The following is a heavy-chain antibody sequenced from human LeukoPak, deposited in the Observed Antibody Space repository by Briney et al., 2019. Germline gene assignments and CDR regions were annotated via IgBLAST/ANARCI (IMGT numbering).Heavy chain of an antibody. CDR3: AADPNFWSGYYEETQFDP. CDR1: GFTFTSSA. V-gene: IGHV1-58*02. D-gene: IGHD3-3*01. Sequence: GASVKVSCKASGFTFTSSAMQWVRQARGQRLEWIGWIVVGSGNTNYAQKFQERVTITRDMSTSTAYMELSSLRSEDKAVYYCAADPNFWSGYYEETQFDPWGQGTLVTVSS. CDR2: IVVGSGNT. J-gene: IGHJ5*02.